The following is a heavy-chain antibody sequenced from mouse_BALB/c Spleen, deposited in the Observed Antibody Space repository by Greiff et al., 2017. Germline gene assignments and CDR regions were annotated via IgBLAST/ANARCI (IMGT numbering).Heavy chain of an antibody. Sequence: EVQLQQSGPGLVKPSQSLSLTCTVTGYSITSDYAWYWIRQFPGNKLEWMGYISYSGSTSYNPSLKSRISITRDTSKNQFFLQLNSVTTEDTATYYCARTHYYGSVYYFDYWGQGTTLTVAS. V-gene: IGHV3-2*02. CDR1: GYSITSDYA. J-gene: IGHJ2*01. CDR3: ARTHYYGSVYYFDY. D-gene: IGHD1-1*01. CDR2: ISYSGST.